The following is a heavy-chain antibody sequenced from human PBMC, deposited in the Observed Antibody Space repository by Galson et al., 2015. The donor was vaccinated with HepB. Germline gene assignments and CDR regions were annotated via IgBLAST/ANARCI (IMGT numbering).Heavy chain of an antibody. V-gene: IGHV3-23*01. CDR2: VRGVDSNT. CDR3: AKDPISSWHGYFDL. J-gene: IGHJ2*01. Sequence: SLRLSCAASGFNFRSYAMSWVRQAPGKGLEWVSTVRGVDSNTYYADSVRGRFTISRDNSKDTLYLQMSSLRVEDTAIYYCAKDPISSWHGYFDLWGRGTLVTVSS. CDR1: GFNFRSYA. D-gene: IGHD6-13*01.